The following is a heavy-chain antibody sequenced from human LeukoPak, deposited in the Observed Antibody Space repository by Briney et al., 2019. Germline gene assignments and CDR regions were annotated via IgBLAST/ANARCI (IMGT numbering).Heavy chain of an antibody. CDR2: ISSSGSTI. CDR3: ARDGVVTAVAGYFDY. J-gene: IGHJ4*02. Sequence: GGSLRLSCAASGFTFSDYYMSWIRQAPGKGLEWVSYISSSGSTIHYADSVKGRFTISRDNAKNSLYLQMNSLRAEDTAVYYCARDGVVTAVAGYFDYWGQGTLVTVSS. CDR1: GFTFSDYY. D-gene: IGHD6-19*01. V-gene: IGHV3-11*04.